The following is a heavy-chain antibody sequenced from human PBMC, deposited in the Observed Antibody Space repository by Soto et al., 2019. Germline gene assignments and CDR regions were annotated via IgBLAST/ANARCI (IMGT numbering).Heavy chain of an antibody. J-gene: IGHJ4*02. CDR3: ARVFSSGGYDFWSGYYSRHEYYFDY. D-gene: IGHD3-3*01. Sequence: GASVKVSCKASGYTFTSYYMHWVRQAPGQGLEWMGIINPSGGSTSYAQKFQGRVTMTRDTSTSTVYMELSSLRSEDTAVYYCARVFSSGGYDFWSGYYSRHEYYFDYWGQGTLVTVSS. CDR2: INPSGGST. V-gene: IGHV1-46*03. CDR1: GYTFTSYY.